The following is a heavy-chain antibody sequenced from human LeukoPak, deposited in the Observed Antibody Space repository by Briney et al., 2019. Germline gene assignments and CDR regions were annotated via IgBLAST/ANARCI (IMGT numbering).Heavy chain of an antibody. CDR2: ISSSSSYI. D-gene: IGHD6-13*01. Sequence: GGSLRLSCAASGFTLSIYSMNWVRQAPGKGLEWVSSISSSSSYIFYADSVKGRFTISRDNAKNSLYLQMNSLRAEDTAVYYCARDRKGSIAAAGTRDYWGQGTLVTVSS. V-gene: IGHV3-21*01. J-gene: IGHJ4*02. CDR1: GFTLSIYS. CDR3: ARDRKGSIAAAGTRDY.